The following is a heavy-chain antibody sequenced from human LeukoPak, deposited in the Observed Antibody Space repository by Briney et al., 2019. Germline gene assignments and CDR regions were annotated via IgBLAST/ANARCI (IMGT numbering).Heavy chain of an antibody. CDR2: IKQDGSEK. Sequence: GGSLRLSCAASGFTFSSYWMSWVRQAPGKGLEWVANIKQDGSEKHYVDSVKGRFTISRDNAKNSLYLQMNSLRAEDTAVYYCAREPEGYYFDYWGQGTLVTVSS. V-gene: IGHV3-7*01. CDR1: GFTFSSYW. CDR3: AREPEGYYFDY. J-gene: IGHJ4*02. D-gene: IGHD1-14*01.